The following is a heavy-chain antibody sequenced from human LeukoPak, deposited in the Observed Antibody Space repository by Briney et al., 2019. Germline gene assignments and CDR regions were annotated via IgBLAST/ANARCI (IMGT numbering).Heavy chain of an antibody. V-gene: IGHV4-34*01. CDR3: AGRYYDYGDYDAFDI. D-gene: IGHD4-17*01. CDR1: GGSFSGYY. Sequence: XETLSLTCAVYGGSFSGYYWSWIRQPPGKGLEWIGEINHSGSTNYNPSLKSRVTISVDTSKNQFSLKLSSVTAADTAVYYCAGRYYDYGDYDAFDIWGQGTMVTVSS. CDR2: INHSGST. J-gene: IGHJ3*02.